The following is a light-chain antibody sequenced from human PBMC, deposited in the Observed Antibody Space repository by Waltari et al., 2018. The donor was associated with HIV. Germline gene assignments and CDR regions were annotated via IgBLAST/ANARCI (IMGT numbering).Light chain of an antibody. CDR1: QNIKTL. J-gene: IGKJ5*01. CDR2: GVS. V-gene: IGKV1-39*01. CDR3: QQTYSVSIT. Sequence: QFTQSPSSLSASLGDTVTITCRASQNIKTLLNWYQLRPGKAPRLLIYGVSGLPTGVPSRFTGGGSGADFTLTINNLQPEDFASYFCQQTYSVSITFGPGTRVEI.